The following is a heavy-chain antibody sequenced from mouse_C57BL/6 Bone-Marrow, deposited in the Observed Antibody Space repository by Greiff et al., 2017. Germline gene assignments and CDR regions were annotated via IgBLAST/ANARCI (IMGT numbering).Heavy chain of an antibody. CDR2: IDPSDSYT. J-gene: IGHJ1*03. CDR3: ERGGGSAWYWDD. D-gene: IGHD1-1*02. V-gene: IGHV1-59*01. CDR1: GYTFTSYW. Sequence: QVQLKQPGAELVRPGASVKLSCKASGYTFTSYWMHWVKQRPGQGLEWIGVIDPSDSYTNYNQKFKGKATLTVDTSARTAYMQLSSRRSQASAVYDCERGGGSAWYWDDWGKGTTVTVSS.